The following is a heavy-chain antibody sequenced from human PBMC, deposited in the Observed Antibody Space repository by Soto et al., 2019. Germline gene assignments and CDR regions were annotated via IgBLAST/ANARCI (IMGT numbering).Heavy chain of an antibody. Sequence: GASVKVSCKASGYTFTSYGISWVRQAPGQGLEWMGWISAYNGNTNYAQKLQGRVTMTTDTSTSTAYMELRSLRSDDTAVYYCARGDLTGYYERWFDPWGQGTLVTVSS. V-gene: IGHV1-18*01. D-gene: IGHD3-9*01. CDR1: GYTFTSYG. CDR3: ARGDLTGYYERWFDP. J-gene: IGHJ5*02. CDR2: ISAYNGNT.